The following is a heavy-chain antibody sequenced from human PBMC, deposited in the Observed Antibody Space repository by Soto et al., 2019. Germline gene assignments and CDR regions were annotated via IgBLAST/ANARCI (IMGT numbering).Heavy chain of an antibody. CDR1: LYSVSSDYS. Sequence: KPSETLSLTCVVSLYSVSSDYSWGWIRQPPGKGLEWIGNIYNTGTTYYNPSLKSRVTISLDPPNNHVSLRLRSVTAADTAIYYCARSIDCLSGVCSPLYIMDVWGQGTTVTVSS. CDR2: IYNTGTT. CDR3: ARSIDCLSGVCSPLYIMDV. J-gene: IGHJ6*02. D-gene: IGHD5-12*01. V-gene: IGHV4-38-2*01.